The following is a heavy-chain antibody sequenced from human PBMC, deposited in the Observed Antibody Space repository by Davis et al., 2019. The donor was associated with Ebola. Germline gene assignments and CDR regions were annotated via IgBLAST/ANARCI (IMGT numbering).Heavy chain of an antibody. V-gene: IGHV1-69*13. J-gene: IGHJ5*02. Sequence: AASVKVSCKASGYTFTGYYMHWVRQAPGQGLEWMGGIIPIFGTANYAQKFQGRVTITADESTSTAYMELSNLRSEDTAVYYCARDHLETTVTLYNWFDPWGQGTLVTVSS. CDR2: IIPIFGTA. CDR1: GYTFTGYY. D-gene: IGHD4-17*01. CDR3: ARDHLETTVTLYNWFDP.